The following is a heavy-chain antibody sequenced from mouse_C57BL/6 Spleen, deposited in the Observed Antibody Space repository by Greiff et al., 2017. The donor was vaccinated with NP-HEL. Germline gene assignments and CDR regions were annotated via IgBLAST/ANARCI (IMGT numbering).Heavy chain of an antibody. CDR3: ARGDDYDGGDYYAMDY. V-gene: IGHV1-55*01. Sequence: QVQLQQPGAELVKPGASVKMSCKASGYTFTSYWITWVKQRPGQGLEWIGDIYPGSGSTNYNEKFKSKATLTVDTSSSTAYMQLSSLTSEDSAVYYCARGDDYDGGDYYAMDYWGQGTSVTVSS. D-gene: IGHD2-4*01. CDR2: IYPGSGST. CDR1: GYTFTSYW. J-gene: IGHJ4*01.